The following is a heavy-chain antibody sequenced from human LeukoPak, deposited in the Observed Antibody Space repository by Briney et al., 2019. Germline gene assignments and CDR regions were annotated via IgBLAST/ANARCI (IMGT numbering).Heavy chain of an antibody. Sequence: GGSLRLSCAASGFTFTNYAMSWVRQAPGKGLEWVSDISGSGTTTNYADSVKGRFTISRDNSKNTLYLQMNSLRAEDTAVYYCAKERVSSGWNPHWFDPWGQGTLVTVSS. V-gene: IGHV3-23*01. CDR2: ISGSGTTT. J-gene: IGHJ5*02. CDR1: GFTFTNYA. D-gene: IGHD6-19*01. CDR3: AKERVSSGWNPHWFDP.